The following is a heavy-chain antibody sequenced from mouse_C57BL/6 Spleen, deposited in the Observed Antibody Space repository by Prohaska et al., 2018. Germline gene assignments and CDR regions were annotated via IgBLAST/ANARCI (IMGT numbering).Heavy chain of an antibody. CDR1: GYTFTSYW. J-gene: IGHJ2*01. CDR2: IYPGSGST. Sequence: SVKMSCKASGYTFTSYWITWVKQRPGQGLEWIGDIYPGSGSTNYNEKFKSKATLTVDTSSSTAYMELLSLTSEDSAVYYCARSVYYGNFFDYWGQGTTLTVSS. V-gene: IGHV1-55*01. D-gene: IGHD2-1*01. CDR3: ARSVYYGNFFDY.